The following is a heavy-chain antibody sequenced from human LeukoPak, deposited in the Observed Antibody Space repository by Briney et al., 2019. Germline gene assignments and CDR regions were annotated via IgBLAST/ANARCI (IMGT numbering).Heavy chain of an antibody. CDR1: GFTFSSYS. D-gene: IGHD2-2*01. CDR2: ISSSSSYI. CDR3: ARLGYCSSTSCYAGRYFDY. J-gene: IGHJ4*02. V-gene: IGHV3-21*01. Sequence: GGSLRLSCAASGFTFSSYSMNWVRQAPGKGLEWVSSISSSSSYIYYADSVKGRFTISRDNAKNSLYLQMNSLRAEDTAVYYCARLGYCSSTSCYAGRYFDYWGQGTLVTVSS.